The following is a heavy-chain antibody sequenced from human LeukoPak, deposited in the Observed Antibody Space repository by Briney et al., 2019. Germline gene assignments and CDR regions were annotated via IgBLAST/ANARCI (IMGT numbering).Heavy chain of an antibody. V-gene: IGHV1-8*03. CDR2: MNPNSGNT. Sequence: SVKVSCKGSVYTSTSYDINWVRQATGQGLEWMGWMNPNSGNTGYAQKFQGRVTITRNTSISTAYMELSSLRSEDTAVYYCARGTSYSSGWADAFDIWGQGTMVTASS. CDR3: ARGTSYSSGWADAFDI. D-gene: IGHD6-19*01. J-gene: IGHJ3*02. CDR1: VYTSTSYD.